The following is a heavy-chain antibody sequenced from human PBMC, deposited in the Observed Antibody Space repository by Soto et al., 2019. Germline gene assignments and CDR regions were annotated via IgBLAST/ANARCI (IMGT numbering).Heavy chain of an antibody. CDR1: GFTFSSYV. Sequence: GGSLILSCAASGFTFSSYVMSWVRQAPGKGLEWVSAISGSGGSTYYADSVKGRFTISRDNSKNTLYLQMNSLRAEDTAVYYCAKGTGGYSSSWSWFDPWGQGTLVTVSS. CDR2: ISGSGGST. V-gene: IGHV3-23*01. J-gene: IGHJ5*02. D-gene: IGHD6-13*01. CDR3: AKGTGGYSSSWSWFDP.